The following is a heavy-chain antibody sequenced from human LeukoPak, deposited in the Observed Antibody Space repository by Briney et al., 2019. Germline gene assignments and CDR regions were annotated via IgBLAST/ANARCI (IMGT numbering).Heavy chain of an antibody. CDR2: ISSSSSTI. Sequence: GGSLRLSCAASGFTFSSYSMNWVRQAPGKGLEWVSYISSSSSTIYYADSVKGRFTISRDNAKNSLYLQMNSLRAEDTAVYYCARAGHCSSTSCYRGDYWGQGTLVTVSS. V-gene: IGHV3-48*01. CDR1: GFTFSSYS. J-gene: IGHJ4*02. CDR3: ARAGHCSSTSCYRGDY. D-gene: IGHD2-2*02.